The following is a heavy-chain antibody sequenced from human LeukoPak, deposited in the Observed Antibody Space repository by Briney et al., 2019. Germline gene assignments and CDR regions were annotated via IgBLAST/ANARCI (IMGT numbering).Heavy chain of an antibody. J-gene: IGHJ6*02. CDR2: INSDGSGT. CDR3: ARDLGYCSSTSCYTWADYYYYGMDV. Sequence: GALRLSCAASGFPFSSYWMHWVRQAPGKGLVWVSRINSDGSGTSYADSVKGRFTISRDNAKNTLYLQMNSLRAEDTAVYYCARDLGYCSSTSCYTWADYYYYGMDVWGQGTTVTVSS. CDR1: GFPFSSYW. D-gene: IGHD2-2*02. V-gene: IGHV3-74*01.